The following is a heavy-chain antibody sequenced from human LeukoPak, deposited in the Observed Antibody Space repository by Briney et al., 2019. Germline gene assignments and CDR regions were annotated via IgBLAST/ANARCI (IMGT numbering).Heavy chain of an antibody. J-gene: IGHJ4*02. V-gene: IGHV3-23*01. CDR2: ISGSGGST. CDR1: GFTFSSYG. CDR3: AKGGPRWLQFRFDY. Sequence: GGTLRLSCAASGFTFSSYGMSWVRQAPGKGLEWVSAISGSGGSTYYADSVKGRFTISRDNSKNTLYLQMNSLRAEDTAVYYCAKGGPRWLQFRFDYWGQGTLVTVSS. D-gene: IGHD5-24*01.